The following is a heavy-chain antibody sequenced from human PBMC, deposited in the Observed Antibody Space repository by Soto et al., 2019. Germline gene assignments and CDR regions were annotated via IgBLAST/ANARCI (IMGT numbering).Heavy chain of an antibody. CDR2: ISGSDDST. D-gene: IGHD6-6*01. Sequence: EVQLLESGGGLVQPGESLRLSCAASGFTFSSYAMSWVRQAPGKGLEWVSVISGSDDSTYHADSVKGRFTISRDNSKNTLYLHMNSLRAEYTAVDYCAKRSSASTFDSWGQGTLVTVSS. V-gene: IGHV3-23*01. CDR3: AKRSSASTFDS. J-gene: IGHJ4*02. CDR1: GFTFSSYA.